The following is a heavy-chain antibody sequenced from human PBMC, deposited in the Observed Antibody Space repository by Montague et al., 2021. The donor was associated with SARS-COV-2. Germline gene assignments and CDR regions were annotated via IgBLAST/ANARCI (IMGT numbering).Heavy chain of an antibody. J-gene: IGHJ3*01. CDR1: GGSTASHY. CDR3: ARGWAFDP. D-gene: IGHD6-19*01. V-gene: IGHV4-59*08. CDR2: VYYNGYT. Sequence: TLSLTCTVSGGSTASHYCNWIRESLGKRPEWIVYVYYNGYTKYNPSLQRRVAISIDTSENQFSLRLNSVTAADTAGYFSARGWAFDPWGQGRLVTVSS.